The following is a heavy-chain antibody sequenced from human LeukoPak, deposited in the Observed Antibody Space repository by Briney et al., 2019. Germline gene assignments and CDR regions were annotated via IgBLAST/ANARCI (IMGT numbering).Heavy chain of an antibody. CDR3: ARDSPGLLWFGESVTYFDY. J-gene: IGHJ4*02. CDR2: INPNSGGT. Sequence: ASVKVSCKASGYTFTGYYMHWVRQAPGQGLEWMGWINPNSGGTNYAQKFQGWVTMTRDTSISTAYMELSRLRSDDTAVYYCARDSPGLLWFGESVTYFDYWGQGTLVTVSS. D-gene: IGHD3-10*01. CDR1: GYTFTGYY. V-gene: IGHV1-2*04.